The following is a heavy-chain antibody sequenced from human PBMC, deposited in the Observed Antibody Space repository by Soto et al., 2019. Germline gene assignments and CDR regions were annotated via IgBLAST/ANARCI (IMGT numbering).Heavy chain of an antibody. CDR1: GYNYSNYG. J-gene: IGHJ4*02. V-gene: IGHV1-18*04. CDR3: ARQHNDLWSESPDFDY. CDR2: ISAYNGKA. Sequence: QVQLVQSGGEVKKPGASVKVSCKASGYNYSNYGVTWVRQAPGQGLEWLGWISAYNGKANYAPNSQDRVTMTIDTSTSTAYMEMRSLRSDDTAVYYCARQHNDLWSESPDFDYWGQGTLVTVSA. D-gene: IGHD3-3*01.